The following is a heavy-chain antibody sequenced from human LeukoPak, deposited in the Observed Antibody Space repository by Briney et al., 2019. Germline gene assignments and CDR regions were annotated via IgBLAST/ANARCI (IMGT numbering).Heavy chain of an antibody. CDR2: INHSGST. Sequence: ASETLSLTCAVYGGSFSGYYWSWIRQPPGKGLEWIGEINHSGSTNYNPSLKSRVTISVDTSKNQFSLKLSSVTAADTAVYYCARGPRYYDSSGYITRYYYYYMDVWGQGTMVTVSS. CDR1: GGSFSGYY. D-gene: IGHD3-22*01. V-gene: IGHV4-34*01. CDR3: ARGPRYYDSSGYITRYYYYYMDV. J-gene: IGHJ6*03.